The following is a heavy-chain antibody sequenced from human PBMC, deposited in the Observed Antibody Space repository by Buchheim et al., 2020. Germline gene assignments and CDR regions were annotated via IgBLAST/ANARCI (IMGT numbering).Heavy chain of an antibody. CDR1: GFTFSSYA. D-gene: IGHD6-6*01. Sequence: QVQLVESGGGVVQPGRSLRLSCAASGFTFSSYAMHWVRQAPGKGLEWVAVISYDGSNKYYADSVKGRFTISRDNSKNPLYLQMNSLRAEDTAVYYCARDRWGSSSTRYYYYYYGMDVWGQGTT. V-gene: IGHV3-30*04. CDR3: ARDRWGSSSTRYYYYYYGMDV. CDR2: ISYDGSNK. J-gene: IGHJ6*02.